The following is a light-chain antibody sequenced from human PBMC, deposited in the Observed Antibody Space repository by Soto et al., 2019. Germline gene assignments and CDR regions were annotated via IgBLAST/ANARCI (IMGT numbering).Light chain of an antibody. CDR2: DDN. Sequence: QSVMTQPPSVSAAPGQKVTISCSGSSCNIGGNSVSWYQQLPVTSPKLLIYDDNKRHSGIPDRFSGSKSGTSATLGITGFQNGDEADYYCGTWDSSMSAYVFGTGTKLTVL. CDR3: GTWDSSMSAYV. V-gene: IGLV1-51*01. CDR1: SCNIGGNS. J-gene: IGLJ1*01.